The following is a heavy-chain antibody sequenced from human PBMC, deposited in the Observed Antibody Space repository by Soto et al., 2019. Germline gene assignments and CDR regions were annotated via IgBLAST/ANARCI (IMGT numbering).Heavy chain of an antibody. Sequence: EVQLVESGGGLVQPGGSLKLSCAASGFTFSSYSMNWVRQAPGKGLEWVSYISSSSSTIYYADSVKGRFTISRDNAKNSLYLEMNSLRAEDTAVYYCVRDEVGTTSHYYYYYMDVWGKGTTVTVSS. CDR2: ISSSSSTI. J-gene: IGHJ6*03. V-gene: IGHV3-48*01. D-gene: IGHD1-7*01. CDR3: VRDEVGTTSHYYYYYMDV. CDR1: GFTFSSYS.